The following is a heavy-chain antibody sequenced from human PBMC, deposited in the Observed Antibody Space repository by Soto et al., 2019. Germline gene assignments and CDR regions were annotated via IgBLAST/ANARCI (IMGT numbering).Heavy chain of an antibody. CDR2: IYHSGST. CDR3: ARVIRVRGVQYYYYGMDV. V-gene: IGHV4-4*02. D-gene: IGHD3-10*01. J-gene: IGHJ6*02. CDR1: GDSISSVNW. Sequence: SETLSLTCDVSGDSISSVNWWIWVRQPPGKGLQWIGEIYHSGSTNYNPSLKSRVTISVDKSKNQFSLKLSSVTAADTAVYYCARVIRVRGVQYYYYGMDVWGQGTTVTVSS.